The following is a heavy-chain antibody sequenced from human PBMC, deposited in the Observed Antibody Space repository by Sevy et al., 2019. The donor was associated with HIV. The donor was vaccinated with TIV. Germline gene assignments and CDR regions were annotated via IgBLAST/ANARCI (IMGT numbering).Heavy chain of an antibody. Sequence: GSLRLSCAASGFTFRSYAMHWVRQAPGKGLEWVALIEYDGSKKYYADSVKGRFTISRDNSKNTLYLQMNSLRAEDTATYYCARDRFSGSLDYWGQGTLVTVSS. D-gene: IGHD1-26*01. CDR3: ARDRFSGSLDY. CDR1: GFTFRSYA. J-gene: IGHJ4*02. CDR2: IEYDGSKK. V-gene: IGHV3-30*04.